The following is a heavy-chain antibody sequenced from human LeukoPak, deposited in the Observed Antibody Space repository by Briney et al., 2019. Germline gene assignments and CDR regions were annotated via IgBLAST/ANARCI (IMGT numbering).Heavy chain of an antibody. V-gene: IGHV4-59*08. D-gene: IGHD5-18*01. CDR2: IYYSGTT. CDR3: ARHLKTDMVKAHFDY. Sequence: SETLSLTCTVSGGSISYYYWSWIRQPPGKGLEWIGYIYYSGTTNYNPSLKSQVTISVDTSKNQFSLKLSSVTAADTAVYYCARHLKTDMVKAHFDYWGQGTLVTVSS. CDR1: GGSISYYY. J-gene: IGHJ4*02.